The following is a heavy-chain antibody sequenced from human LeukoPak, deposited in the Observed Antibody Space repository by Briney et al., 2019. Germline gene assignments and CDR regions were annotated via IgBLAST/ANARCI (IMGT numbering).Heavy chain of an antibody. CDR3: TRDGSGSRIPFDY. CDR1: GFAFGSHW. D-gene: IGHD1-26*01. J-gene: IGHJ4*02. CDR2: IESDASNT. Sequence: GGSLRLSCAASGFAFGSHWMHWVRQAPGKGLVWVARIESDASNTRYADSVEGRFTISRDNANKTLYLQMNSLRAEDTAVYYCTRDGSGSRIPFDYWGQGTLVTVSS. V-gene: IGHV3-74*01.